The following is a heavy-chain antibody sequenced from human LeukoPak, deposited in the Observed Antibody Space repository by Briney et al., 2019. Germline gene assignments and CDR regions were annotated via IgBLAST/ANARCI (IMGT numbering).Heavy chain of an antibody. Sequence: GGSLRLSCTASGFTFGDSAMSWVRQAPGKGLEWVGFIRSKAYGGTTEYAASVKGRFTNSRDDSKAIAYLQMNSLKTEDTAVYYCSREVVAATHWFDPWGQGTLVTVSS. J-gene: IGHJ5*02. CDR1: GFTFGDSA. V-gene: IGHV3-49*04. D-gene: IGHD3-22*01. CDR2: IRSKAYGGTT. CDR3: SREVVAATHWFDP.